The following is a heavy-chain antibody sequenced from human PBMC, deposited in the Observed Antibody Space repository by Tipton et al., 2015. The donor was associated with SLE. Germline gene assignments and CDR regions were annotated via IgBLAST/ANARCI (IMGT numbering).Heavy chain of an antibody. CDR2: INTDGSSK. CDR3: ARRASDNYYYYMDV. CDR1: GFTFNNHW. Sequence: SLRLSCTGSGFTFNNHWMHWVRQAPGQGLAWTSRINTDGSSKTYADSVKGRFTISRDNAKSTLYLQIDSLRAEDSAVYYCARRASDNYYYYMDVWGNGTTVVVSS. V-gene: IGHV3-74*01. J-gene: IGHJ6*03.